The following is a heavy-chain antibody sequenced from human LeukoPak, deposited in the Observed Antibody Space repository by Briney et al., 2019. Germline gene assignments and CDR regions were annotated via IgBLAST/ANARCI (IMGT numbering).Heavy chain of an antibody. Sequence: KPSETLSLTCAVSGDSISSGGHYWNWIRQRPGNGLEWIGHIYYSGSTFYNPYLKSRLTISVDNSKNQLSLKLSSVTAAYTAVYYCERGYCNGATCYGFDYWGQGTLVTVCS. CDR1: GDSISSGGHY. CDR3: ERGYCNGATCYGFDY. CDR2: IYYSGST. V-gene: IGHV4-31*11. D-gene: IGHD2-15*01. J-gene: IGHJ4*02.